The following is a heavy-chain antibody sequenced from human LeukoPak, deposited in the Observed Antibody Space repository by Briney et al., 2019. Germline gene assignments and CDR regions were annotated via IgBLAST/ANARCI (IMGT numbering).Heavy chain of an antibody. CDR1: GFTFDDHA. Sequence: GGSLRLSCAASGFTFDDHAMHWVRQAPGKGLEWGSGISWNSGSIGYADSVKGRFTISRDNAKNTLYLQMNSLRAEDTALYYCAKDRGDSSGWYDFDYWGQGTLVTVSS. D-gene: IGHD6-19*01. CDR2: ISWNSGSI. CDR3: AKDRGDSSGWYDFDY. J-gene: IGHJ4*02. V-gene: IGHV3-9*01.